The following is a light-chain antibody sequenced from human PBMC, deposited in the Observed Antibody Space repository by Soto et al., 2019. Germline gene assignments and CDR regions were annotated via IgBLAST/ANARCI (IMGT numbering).Light chain of an antibody. CDR3: PQYGRSPWT. V-gene: IGKV3-20*01. Sequence: IVLTLSPGTQSLSPGERATLSCRASQSVVSSHLAWYQQKPGQAPRLLIYGASSRATGIPDRFSGSGSGTDFTLTISRLEPEDFGVYYCPQYGRSPWTFGQGTKVAIK. CDR2: GAS. CDR1: QSVVSSH. J-gene: IGKJ1*01.